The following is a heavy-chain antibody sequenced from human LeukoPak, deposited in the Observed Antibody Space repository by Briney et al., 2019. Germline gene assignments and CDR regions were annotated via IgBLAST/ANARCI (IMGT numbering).Heavy chain of an antibody. CDR1: GGSISSGDYY. V-gene: IGHV4-30-4*01. J-gene: IGHJ4*02. Sequence: SETLSLTCTVSGGSISSGDYYWRWIRQPPGKGLEWIGYIYYSGSTYYNPSLKSRVTISVDTSKNQFSLKLSSVTAADTAVYYCARGEPAEDYFDYWGQGTLVTVSS. CDR3: ARGEPAEDYFDY. CDR2: IYYSGST. D-gene: IGHD1-14*01.